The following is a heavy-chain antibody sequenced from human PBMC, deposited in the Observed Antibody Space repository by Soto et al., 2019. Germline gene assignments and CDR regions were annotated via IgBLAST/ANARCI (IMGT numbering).Heavy chain of an antibody. Sequence: QVQLVESGGGVVQPGRSLRLSCAASGFTFSSYGMHWVRQAPGKGLEWGAGIWYDGSNKYYEDSVKGRFTISRDNSKNTLYLQMNSLRAEDMAVYYCARVGRTRREAARPSDYWGQGTLVTVSS. V-gene: IGHV3-33*01. J-gene: IGHJ4*02. CDR3: ARVGRTRREAARPSDY. D-gene: IGHD6-6*01. CDR1: GFTFSSYG. CDR2: IWYDGSNK.